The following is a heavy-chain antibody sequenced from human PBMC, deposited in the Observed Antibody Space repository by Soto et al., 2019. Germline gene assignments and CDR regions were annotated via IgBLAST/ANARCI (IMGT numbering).Heavy chain of an antibody. Sequence: PGGSLRLSCXASGFTFSSYAMHWVRQAPGKGLEWVAVISYDGSNKYYADSVKGRFTISRDNSKNTLYLQMNSLRAEDTAVYYCAREPYDFWSGYRYYYGMDVWGQGTTVTVSS. V-gene: IGHV3-30-3*01. J-gene: IGHJ6*02. CDR1: GFTFSSYA. D-gene: IGHD3-3*01. CDR3: AREPYDFWSGYRYYYGMDV. CDR2: ISYDGSNK.